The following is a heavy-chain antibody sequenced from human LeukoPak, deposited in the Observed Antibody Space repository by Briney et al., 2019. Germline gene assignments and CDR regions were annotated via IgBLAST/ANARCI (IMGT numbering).Heavy chain of an antibody. V-gene: IGHV1-46*01. D-gene: IGHD3-3*01. CDR2: INPSGGST. Sequence: ASVKVSCKASGYTFTSDYMHWVRQAPGQGLERMGIINPSGGSTSYAQKFQGRVTMTRDTSTSTVYMELSSLRSEDTAVYYRASGEAYYDFWSGYKAFDYWGQGTLVTVSS. CDR1: GYTFTSDY. J-gene: IGHJ4*02. CDR3: ASGEAYYDFWSGYKAFDY.